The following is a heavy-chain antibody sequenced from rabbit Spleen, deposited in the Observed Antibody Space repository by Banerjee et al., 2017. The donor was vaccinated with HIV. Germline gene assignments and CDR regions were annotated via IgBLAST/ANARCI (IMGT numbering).Heavy chain of an antibody. CDR3: VREVAGKFSL. V-gene: IGHV1S47*01. D-gene: IGHD4-1*01. CDR2: IDPVFGST. J-gene: IGHJ4*01. Sequence: QEQLVESGGGLVQPGGSLKVSCKASGFDFSSYGVSWVRQAPGKGLEWIGYIDPVFGSTSYASWVNGLFTISSHNAQNTLYLQLNSLTAADTATYFCVREVAGKFSLWGPGTLVTVS. CDR1: GFDFSSYG.